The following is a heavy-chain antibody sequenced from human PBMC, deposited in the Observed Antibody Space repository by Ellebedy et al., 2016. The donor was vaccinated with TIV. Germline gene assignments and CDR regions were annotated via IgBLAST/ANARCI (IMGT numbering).Heavy chain of an antibody. J-gene: IGHJ4*02. D-gene: IGHD6-19*01. Sequence: MPSETLSLTCAVYGGSFSGYYWSWIRQPPGKGLEWIGEINHSGSTNYNPSLKSRVTISVDTSKNQFSLKLSSATAADTAVYYCARYPGVAAHYFDYWGQGTLVTVSS. CDR1: GGSFSGYY. CDR2: INHSGST. V-gene: IGHV4-34*01. CDR3: ARYPGVAAHYFDY.